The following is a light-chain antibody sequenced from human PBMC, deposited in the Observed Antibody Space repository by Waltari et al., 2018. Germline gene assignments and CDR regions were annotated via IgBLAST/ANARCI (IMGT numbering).Light chain of an antibody. Sequence: QSALTQPPSASGSPGQSVTISCTGTSSDVGAYNYVSWYQQYPGKAPKLIIYEVSQRPSGVPDRFSGSKSGNTASLTVSGLQAEDEADYYCSSYAGSNLVFFGGGTKLTVL. CDR2: EVS. CDR3: SSYAGSNLVF. V-gene: IGLV2-8*01. CDR1: SSDVGAYNY. J-gene: IGLJ2*01.